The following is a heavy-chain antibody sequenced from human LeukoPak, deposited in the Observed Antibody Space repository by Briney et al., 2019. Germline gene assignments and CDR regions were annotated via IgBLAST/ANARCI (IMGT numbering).Heavy chain of an antibody. CDR1: RFTLSVYS. CDR2: ISSTSRTT. J-gene: IGHJ4*02. CDR3: ARGSDNNSPAHLYYFDY. Sequence: GGSLRLSCVVSRFTLSVYSMSWVRQTPGKRLEWVSYISSTSRTTYYADSVQGRFTISRDNAKNSLYLQMNNLRADDTAVYYCARGSDNNSPAHLYYFDYWGQGTLVTVSS. V-gene: IGHV3-48*04. D-gene: IGHD1/OR15-1a*01.